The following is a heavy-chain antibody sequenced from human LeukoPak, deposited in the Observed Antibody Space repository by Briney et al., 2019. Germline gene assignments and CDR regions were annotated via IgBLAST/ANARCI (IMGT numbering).Heavy chain of an antibody. Sequence: GGSLRLSCAASGFTFSDYWMHWVRQAPGKGLLWVSRINGDGRITNYADSVKGRFTISRDNAQNTLYLQMNSLRVEDTAVYYCARDLDGDYGWHFDLWGRGTLVTVSS. J-gene: IGHJ2*01. D-gene: IGHD4-17*01. V-gene: IGHV3-74*01. CDR2: INGDGRIT. CDR1: GFTFSDYW. CDR3: ARDLDGDYGWHFDL.